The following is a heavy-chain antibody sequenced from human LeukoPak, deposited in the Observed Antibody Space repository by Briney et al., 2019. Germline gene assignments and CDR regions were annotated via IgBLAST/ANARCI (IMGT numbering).Heavy chain of an antibody. D-gene: IGHD3-3*02. Sequence: SETLSLTCTVSGGSISTYYWSWIRQPPGKGLEWIGYVYYTGSTNYNPSLMSRVTISVDTSKNQFSLKLRSVTAADTAEYYCARETDSNFFDSWGQGTLVTVSS. V-gene: IGHV4-59*12. CDR1: GGSISTYY. CDR3: ARETDSNFFDS. CDR2: VYYTGST. J-gene: IGHJ5*01.